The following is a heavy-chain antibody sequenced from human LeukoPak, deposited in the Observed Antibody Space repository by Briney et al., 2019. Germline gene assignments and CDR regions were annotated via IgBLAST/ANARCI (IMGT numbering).Heavy chain of an antibody. J-gene: IGHJ4*02. V-gene: IGHV3-7*05. D-gene: IGHD6-25*01. CDR1: GFIFSTYW. CDR2: IKEDGSEK. Sequence: GGSLRLSCGASGFIFSTYWMSWVRQAPGKGLEWVANIKEDGSEKHYVDSVKGRFIISTDSAKNSLYLQMNSLRAEDTAVYYCAKIGQRLALDYWGQGTLVTVFS. CDR3: AKIGQRLALDY.